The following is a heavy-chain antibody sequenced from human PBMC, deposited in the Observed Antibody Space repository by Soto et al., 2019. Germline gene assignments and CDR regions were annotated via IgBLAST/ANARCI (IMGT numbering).Heavy chain of an antibody. CDR2: IWYDGVNK. Sequence: GGSLRLSCAASGFTFSSHGMHWVRQAPGKGLEWVAVIWYDGVNKYYADSVKGRFTISRDNSKNTLYLQMDSLRAEGTAVYYCARGSGYYYYYMDVWGKGTTVTVSS. J-gene: IGHJ6*03. V-gene: IGHV3-33*01. CDR3: ARGSGYYYYYMDV. CDR1: GFTFSSHG.